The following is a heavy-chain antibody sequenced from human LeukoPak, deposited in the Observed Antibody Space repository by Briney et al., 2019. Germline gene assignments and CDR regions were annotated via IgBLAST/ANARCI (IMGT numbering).Heavy chain of an antibody. J-gene: IGHJ4*02. V-gene: IGHV3-74*01. CDR3: ARERKSSTSVDY. D-gene: IGHD2-2*01. CDR2: INTDGSTI. CDR1: GFTFSSYA. Sequence: GGSLRLSCAASGFTFSSYAMSWVRQAPGKGLVWVSRINTDGSTITYADSVKGRFTISRDNAKNTLYLQMNSLRAEDTAVYFCARERKSSTSVDYWGQGTLVTVSS.